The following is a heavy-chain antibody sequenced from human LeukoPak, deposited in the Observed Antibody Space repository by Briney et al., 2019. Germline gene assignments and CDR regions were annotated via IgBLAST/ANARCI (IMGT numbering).Heavy chain of an antibody. D-gene: IGHD5-24*01. CDR2: ISGSGGST. CDR1: GFTFSSYA. J-gene: IGHJ4*02. V-gene: IGHV3-23*01. Sequence: PGGSLRLSCAASGFTFSSYAVSWVRQAPGKGLEWVSSISGSGGSTYSADSVKGRFTISRDNSKNTLYLQMNSLRVEDTAIYYCAKVEMSTSPGGIDYWGQGTLVTVSS. CDR3: AKVEMSTSPGGIDY.